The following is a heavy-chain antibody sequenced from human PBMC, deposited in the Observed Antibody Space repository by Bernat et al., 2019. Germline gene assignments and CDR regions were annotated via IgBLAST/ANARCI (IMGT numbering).Heavy chain of an antibody. CDR3: ARGRGSGSGPREVYFDY. Sequence: QLQLQESGPGLVKPSETLSLTCTVSGGSISSSSYYWGWIRQPPGKGLEWIGSIYYSGSTYYNPSLKSRVTISVDTSKNQFSLKLSSVTAADTAVYYCARGRGSGSGPREVYFDYWGQGTLVTVSS. V-gene: IGHV4-39*01. D-gene: IGHD3-10*01. J-gene: IGHJ4*02. CDR1: GGSISSSSYY. CDR2: IYYSGST.